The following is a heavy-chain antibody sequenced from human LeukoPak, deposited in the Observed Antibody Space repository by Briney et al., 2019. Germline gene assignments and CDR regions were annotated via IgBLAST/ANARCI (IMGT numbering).Heavy chain of an antibody. CDR1: GFTFSSYW. CDR2: INSDGSTT. V-gene: IGHV3-74*01. Sequence: QPGGSLRLSCAASGFTFSSYWMHWVRHAPGKGLVWVSRINSDGSTTSYADSVKGRFTISRDNAKSTLYLQMYSLRAEDTAAYYCARVYDSYGYGPDYWGQGTLVTVSS. D-gene: IGHD5-18*01. CDR3: ARVYDSYGYGPDY. J-gene: IGHJ4*02.